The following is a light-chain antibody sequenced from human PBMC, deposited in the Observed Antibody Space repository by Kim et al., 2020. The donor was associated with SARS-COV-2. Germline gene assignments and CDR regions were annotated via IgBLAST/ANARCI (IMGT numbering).Light chain of an antibody. J-gene: IGKJ2*01. CDR2: KAS. V-gene: IGKV1-5*03. CDR3: QQYSAFPFT. Sequence: DIQMTQSPSTLSASVGDRVTITCRASQSISHWLAWYQLKPGEASNLLIYKASILESGVPPRFSGSGSGTEFTLTISSLHPDDFATYYCQQYSAFPFTFGQGNKLEIK. CDR1: QSISHW.